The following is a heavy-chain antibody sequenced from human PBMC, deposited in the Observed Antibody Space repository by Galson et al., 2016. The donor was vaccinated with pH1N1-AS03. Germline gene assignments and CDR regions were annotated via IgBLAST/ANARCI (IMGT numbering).Heavy chain of an antibody. CDR1: GFSFTSWA. CDR3: ARMRGSPPHNYLRDA. J-gene: IGHJ6*04. Sequence: SLRLSCAASGFSFTSWAMTWVRQAPGQGLQWVSNMSGSDSTIYYTESVKGRFTIPRDNPKKTRYLQMINLRAEDTAVYYCARMRGSPPHNYLRDAWGKGTTVTVSS. CDR2: MSGSDSTI. D-gene: IGHD3-16*01. V-gene: IGHV3-23*01.